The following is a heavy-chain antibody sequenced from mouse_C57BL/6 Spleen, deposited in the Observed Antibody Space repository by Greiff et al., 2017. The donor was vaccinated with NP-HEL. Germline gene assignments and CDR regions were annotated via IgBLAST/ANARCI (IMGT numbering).Heavy chain of an antibody. CDR1: GYTFTEYT. CDR3: ARHEAGYYGSSPWLAY. Sequence: VKLQESGAELVKPGASVKLSCKASGYTFTEYTIHWVKQRSGQGLEWIGWFYPGSGSIKYNEKFKDKATLTADKSSSTVYMELSRLTSENSAVYFCARHEAGYYGSSPWLAYWGQGTLVTVSA. V-gene: IGHV1-62-2*01. CDR2: FYPGSGSI. J-gene: IGHJ3*01. D-gene: IGHD1-1*01.